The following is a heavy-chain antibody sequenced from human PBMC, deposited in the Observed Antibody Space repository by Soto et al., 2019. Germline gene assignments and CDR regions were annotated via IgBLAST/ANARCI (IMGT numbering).Heavy chain of an antibody. CDR2: ISAYNGDT. Sequence: QVQLVQSGAEVKKPGASVKVSCKASGHTFTSYGISWVRQAPGQGLEWMGWISAYNGDTNYAQKLQGRVTMTTDTSTNTAYMDLRSLTSGGTAVYYCANGPREADGTFDPWGQGTQVTVSS. CDR3: ANGPREADGTFDP. J-gene: IGHJ5*02. D-gene: IGHD6-13*01. CDR1: GHTFTSYG. V-gene: IGHV1-18*01.